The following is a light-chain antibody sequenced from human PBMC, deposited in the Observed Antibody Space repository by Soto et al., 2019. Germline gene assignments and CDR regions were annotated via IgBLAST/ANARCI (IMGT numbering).Light chain of an antibody. Sequence: DIQMTQSPSSVSASVGDRVTITCRASQGISSYLAWYQQKPGKAPKLLIYGASSLQSGVPSRFSGSGSGTDFTLTTSSLQPEDLANYYCQQANSFPLTFGGGTKVEIK. CDR1: QGISSY. V-gene: IGKV1-12*01. CDR3: QQANSFPLT. J-gene: IGKJ4*01. CDR2: GAS.